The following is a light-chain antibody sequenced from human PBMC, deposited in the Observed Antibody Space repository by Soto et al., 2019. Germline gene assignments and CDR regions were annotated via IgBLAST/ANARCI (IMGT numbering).Light chain of an antibody. CDR1: SSNIGAGYD. CDR2: GNS. V-gene: IGLV1-40*01. J-gene: IGLJ3*02. Sequence: QSVLTQPPSVSGAPGQRVTISCTGRSSNIGAGYDVHWYQQLPGTAPKLLISGNSNRPSGVPDRFSGSKSGTSASLAITGLQAEDDADHYCQSYDSSLSGWVFGGGTKLTVL. CDR3: QSYDSSLSGWV.